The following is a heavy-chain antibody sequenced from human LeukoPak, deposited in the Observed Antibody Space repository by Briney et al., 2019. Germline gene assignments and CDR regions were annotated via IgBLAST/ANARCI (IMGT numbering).Heavy chain of an antibody. V-gene: IGHV1-18*01. CDR3: ARDSRRGYSYAYDY. Sequence: ASVKVSGKPSGYTFTSYGVSWVRQAPGHGLEWMGWINTYNVNTNYAQKFQGRVTLTTDASTSTAYMELRSLRSDDTAVYYCARDSRRGYSYAYDYWGQGTLVSVSS. D-gene: IGHD5-18*01. J-gene: IGHJ4*02. CDR1: GYTFTSYG. CDR2: INTYNVNT.